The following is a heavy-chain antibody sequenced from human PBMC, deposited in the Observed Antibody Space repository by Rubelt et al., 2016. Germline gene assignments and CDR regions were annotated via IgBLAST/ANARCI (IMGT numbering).Heavy chain of an antibody. CDR3: ARDLPPFRRYNWNFPLDY. D-gene: IGHD1-7*01. Sequence: QVQLVQSGAEVKKPGASVKVSCKASGYTFTSYGISWVRQAPGQGLAGMGWISAYKGNQNYAQKLQCRRSMSTDTSASSADMARRSRMSDDTAVYYCARDLPPFRRYNWNFPLDYWGQGTLVTVSS. V-gene: IGHV1-18*01. CDR1: GYTFTSYG. J-gene: IGHJ4*02. CDR2: ISAYKGNQ.